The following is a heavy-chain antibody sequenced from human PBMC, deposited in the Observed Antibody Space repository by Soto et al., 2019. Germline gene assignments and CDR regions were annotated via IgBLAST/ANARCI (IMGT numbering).Heavy chain of an antibody. D-gene: IGHD1-7*01. Sequence: ASETLSITCTVSGGSIRSGGYYWSWIRQHPGKGLEWIGYIYYSGSTYYNPSLKSRVTISVDTSKNQFSLKLSSVTAADTAVYYCARDNAGTTDYWGQGTLVTVSS. V-gene: IGHV4-31*03. CDR1: GGSIRSGGYY. J-gene: IGHJ4*02. CDR2: IYYSGST. CDR3: ARDNAGTTDY.